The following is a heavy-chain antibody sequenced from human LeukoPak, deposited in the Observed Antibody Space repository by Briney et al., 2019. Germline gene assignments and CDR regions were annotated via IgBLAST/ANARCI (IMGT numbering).Heavy chain of an antibody. Sequence: SQTLSLTCTVSGGSISSSGYYWSWLRQHPGKGLEWIGYIYYSGTTYYNPSLKSRVTISVDTSKNQFSLKLFSVTAADTAVYYCAREDYYDSSGYLDYWGQGTLVTVSS. CDR1: GGSISSSGYY. D-gene: IGHD3-22*01. CDR3: AREDYYDSSGYLDY. V-gene: IGHV4-31*03. CDR2: IYYSGTT. J-gene: IGHJ4*02.